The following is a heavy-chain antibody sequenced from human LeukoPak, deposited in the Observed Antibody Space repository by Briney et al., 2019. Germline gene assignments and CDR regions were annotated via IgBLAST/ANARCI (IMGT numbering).Heavy chain of an antibody. Sequence: SETLSLTCGVYGGSFSGYYWTWIRQPPGKGLEWIGEINEYGSTKYNPSLKSRVTISIDTSKNHFSLKVASVTAADTALYYCARGRSSGYGHLNYWGQGTLVTVSS. J-gene: IGHJ4*02. V-gene: IGHV4-34*01. CDR2: INEYGST. CDR3: ARGRSSGYGHLNY. D-gene: IGHD3-22*01. CDR1: GGSFSGYY.